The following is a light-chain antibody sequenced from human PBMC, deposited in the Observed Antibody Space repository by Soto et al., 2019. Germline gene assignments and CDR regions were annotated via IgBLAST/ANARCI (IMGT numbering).Light chain of an antibody. V-gene: IGKV1-17*01. CDR2: AAS. CDR1: QSISDW. Sequence: DIQLTQSPSTLSPYVGDRVNMTCRASQSISDWLAWYQQKPGKAPKRLIYAASNLQSGVPSRFSGSGSGTEFTLTISSLQPEDFATYFCLQHNNYPPTFGQGTKVDIK. CDR3: LQHNNYPPT. J-gene: IGKJ1*01.